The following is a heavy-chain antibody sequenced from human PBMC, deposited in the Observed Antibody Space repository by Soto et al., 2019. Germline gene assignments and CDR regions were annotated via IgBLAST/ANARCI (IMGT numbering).Heavy chain of an antibody. CDR2: IIPILGIA. J-gene: IGHJ4*02. CDR1: GGTFSSYT. V-gene: IGHV1-69*04. D-gene: IGHD5-12*01. CDR3: ARDPTYSGYDSAFDY. Sequence: ASVKVSCKASGGTFSSYTISWVRQAPGQGLEWMGRIIPILGIANYAQKFQGRVTITADKSTSTAYMELSSLRSEDTAVYYCARDPTYSGYDSAFDYWGQGTLVTVSS.